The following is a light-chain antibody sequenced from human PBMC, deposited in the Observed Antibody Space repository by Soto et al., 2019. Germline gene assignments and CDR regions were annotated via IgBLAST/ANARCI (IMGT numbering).Light chain of an antibody. CDR1: QDIGDA. J-gene: IGKJ3*01. Sequence: PLTQSPSSLSASVGDRVTITCRASQDIGDALAWYQQRPGKAPHLLIYDASSLQGAVPSRFSGGGYGTDFTLTISSLQPEDSATYYCQRFSDYQFTFGPGTKVVIK. CDR3: QRFSDYQFT. CDR2: DAS. V-gene: IGKV1D-13*01.